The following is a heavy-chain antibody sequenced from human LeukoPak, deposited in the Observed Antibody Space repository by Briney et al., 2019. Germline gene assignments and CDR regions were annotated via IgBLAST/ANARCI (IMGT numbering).Heavy chain of an antibody. J-gene: IGHJ4*02. CDR2: IWYDGSNK. CDR3: ARGIQLWLLGY. Sequence: PGRSLRLSCAASGFTFSSYGMHWVRQAPGKGLEWVAVIWYDGSNKYYADSVKGRFTISRDNSKNTLYLQMNSLRAEDTAVYYCARGIQLWLLGYWGQGTPVTVSS. CDR1: GFTFSSYG. D-gene: IGHD5-18*01. V-gene: IGHV3-33*01.